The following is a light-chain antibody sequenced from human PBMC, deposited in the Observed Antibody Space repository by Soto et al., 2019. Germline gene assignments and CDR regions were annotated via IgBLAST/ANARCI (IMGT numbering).Light chain of an antibody. V-gene: IGLV6-57*04. J-gene: IGLJ3*02. CDR1: SGNIASNY. Sequence: NFMLTQPHSVSESPGKTVTISCTRSSGNIASNYVQWYQQRPGSVPTTVIYEDNQRPSGVPDRFSGSIDSSSNSASLTISGLKTDDEADYYCQSYDSSNQGVFGGGTKLTVL. CDR2: EDN. CDR3: QSYDSSNQGV.